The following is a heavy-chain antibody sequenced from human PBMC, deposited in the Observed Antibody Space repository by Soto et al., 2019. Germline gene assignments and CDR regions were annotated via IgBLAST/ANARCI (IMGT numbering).Heavy chain of an antibody. D-gene: IGHD5-18*01. V-gene: IGHV3-30-3*01. Sequence: GGSLRLSCAASGFTFSSYAMHWVRQAPGKGLEWVAVISYDGSNKYYADSVKGRFTISRDNSKNTLYLQMNSLRAEDTAVYYCARDVPRITAMATYYYYYGMDVWGQGTTVTVSS. CDR2: ISYDGSNK. J-gene: IGHJ6*02. CDR3: ARDVPRITAMATYYYYYGMDV. CDR1: GFTFSSYA.